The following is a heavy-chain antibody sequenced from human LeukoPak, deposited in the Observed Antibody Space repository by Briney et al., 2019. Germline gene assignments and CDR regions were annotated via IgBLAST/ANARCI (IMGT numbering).Heavy chain of an antibody. J-gene: IGHJ6*02. V-gene: IGHV3-33*01. Sequence: GGSLRLSCAASGFSLSNYGIHWVRQAPGKGLEWVTRIWFDGSNKDYADSVKGRFTVSRDNSKNMLYLQMNSPRAEDTAVYYCARDVRPSCSNGICYQRDYYGMDVWGQGTTVTVSS. CDR1: GFSLSNYG. CDR3: ARDVRPSCSNGICYQRDYYGMDV. CDR2: IWFDGSNK. D-gene: IGHD2-8*01.